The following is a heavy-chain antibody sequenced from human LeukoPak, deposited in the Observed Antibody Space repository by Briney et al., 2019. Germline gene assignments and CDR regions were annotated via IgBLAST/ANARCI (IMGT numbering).Heavy chain of an antibody. J-gene: IGHJ4*02. V-gene: IGHV3-74*01. Sequence: GGSLRLSCAASGFTFSSYWMHWVRQAPGKGLVWVSRINTDGSSTSYADSVKGRFTISRDNAKNTLYLQMNSLRAEDTAVYYCARESGIAAALDLWGQGTLGTVS. CDR1: GFTFSSYW. CDR3: ARESGIAAALDL. D-gene: IGHD6-13*01. CDR2: INTDGSST.